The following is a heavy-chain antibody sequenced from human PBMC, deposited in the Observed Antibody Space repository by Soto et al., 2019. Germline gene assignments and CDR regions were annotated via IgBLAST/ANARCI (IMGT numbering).Heavy chain of an antibody. Sequence: EVQLLESGGGLVQPGGSLRLSCAASGFTFSSFAMSWVRQAPGKGLEWVSAINYSGGSTYYADSVKGRFTISRDNSKNTLYLQMNSLRADDTAVYYCAKDMGGTGYCSGGNCRADSWGQGTLVTVSS. V-gene: IGHV3-23*01. D-gene: IGHD2-15*01. J-gene: IGHJ4*02. CDR3: AKDMGGTGYCSGGNCRADS. CDR2: INYSGGST. CDR1: GFTFSSFA.